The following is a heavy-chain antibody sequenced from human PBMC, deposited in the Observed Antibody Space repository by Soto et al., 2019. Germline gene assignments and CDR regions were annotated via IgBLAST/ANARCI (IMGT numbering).Heavy chain of an antibody. V-gene: IGHV3-21*01. CDR2: ISSSSSYI. Sequence: GESLKISCAASGFTFSSYSMNWVRQAPGKGLEWVSSISSSSSYIYYADSVKGRFTISRDNAKNSLYLQMNSLRAEDTAVYYCAYSSGWYGRDAFDIWGQGTMVTVSS. J-gene: IGHJ3*02. D-gene: IGHD6-19*01. CDR3: AYSSGWYGRDAFDI. CDR1: GFTFSSYS.